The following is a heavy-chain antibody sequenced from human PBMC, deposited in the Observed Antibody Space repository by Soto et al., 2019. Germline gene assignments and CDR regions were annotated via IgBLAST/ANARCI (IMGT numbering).Heavy chain of an antibody. Sequence: SLRLSCAASGFTFITYGMHWVRQAPGKGLEWVAVISYDGSNKYYADSVKGRFTISRDNSKNTLYLQMSSLRAEDTAVYYCAKDGIIPPVYCSGGSCYSYFDYWGQGTLVTVSS. D-gene: IGHD2-15*01. CDR1: GFTFITYG. V-gene: IGHV3-30*18. CDR2: ISYDGSNK. CDR3: AKDGIIPPVYCSGGSCYSYFDY. J-gene: IGHJ4*02.